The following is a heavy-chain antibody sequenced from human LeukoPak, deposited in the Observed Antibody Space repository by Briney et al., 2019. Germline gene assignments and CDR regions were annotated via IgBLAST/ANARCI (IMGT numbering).Heavy chain of an antibody. D-gene: IGHD3-22*01. CDR1: GGSISSYY. Sequence: SETLSPTCTVSGGSISSYYWSWIRQPPGKGLEWIGYIYYSGSTYYNPSLKSRVTISVDTSKNQFSLKLSSVTAADTAVYYCARGTYDSSGYYHKDYWGQGTLVTVSS. CDR3: ARGTYDSSGYYHKDY. J-gene: IGHJ4*02. V-gene: IGHV4-59*12. CDR2: IYYSGST.